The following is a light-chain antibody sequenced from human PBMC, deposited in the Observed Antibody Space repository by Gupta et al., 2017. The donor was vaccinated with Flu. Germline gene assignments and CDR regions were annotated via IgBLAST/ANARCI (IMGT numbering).Light chain of an antibody. CDR3: QQRGNWPPVT. Sequence: ATLSLSPGERATLSCRASQTVSTYLAWYQHKPGQAPRLLIYDSSNRATGIPARFSGSGSGTDFTLTISSLEPEDFAVYYCQQRGNWPPVTFGQGTRLEIK. V-gene: IGKV3-11*01. CDR2: DSS. CDR1: QTVSTY. J-gene: IGKJ5*01.